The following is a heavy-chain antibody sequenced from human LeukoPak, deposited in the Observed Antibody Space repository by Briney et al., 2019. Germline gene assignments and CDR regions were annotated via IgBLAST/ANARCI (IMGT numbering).Heavy chain of an antibody. CDR2: ISGSGGST. J-gene: IGHJ4*02. D-gene: IGHD4-23*01. CDR1: GFTFSSYA. Sequence: GGSLRLSCAASGFTFSSYAMSWVRQAPGKGLEGVSAISGSGGSTYYADSVKGRVTISRDNSKNTLYLQMNSLRAEDTAVYYCAKDRYYGGPPAYWGQGTLVTVPS. V-gene: IGHV3-23*01. CDR3: AKDRYYGGPPAY.